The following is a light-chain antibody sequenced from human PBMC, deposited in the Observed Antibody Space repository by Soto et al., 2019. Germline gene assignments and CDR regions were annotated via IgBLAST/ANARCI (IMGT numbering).Light chain of an antibody. Sequence: SAVSQPAAVSGSPGQSITSSCTGTSSDVGGYNYVSWYQQHPGKAPKLMIYDVSNRPSGVSNRFSGSKSGNTASLTISGLQAEDEADYYCRSYTSSSTPFGGGTKVTVL. J-gene: IGLJ2*01. CDR1: SSDVGGYNY. CDR3: RSYTSSSTP. V-gene: IGLV2-14*01. CDR2: DVS.